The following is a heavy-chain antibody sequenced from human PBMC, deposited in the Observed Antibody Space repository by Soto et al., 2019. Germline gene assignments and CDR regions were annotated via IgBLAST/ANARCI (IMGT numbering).Heavy chain of an antibody. CDR2: ISGSGGST. Sequence: EVQLLESGGGLVQPGGSLRLSCAASGFTFSSYAMNWVRQAPGKGLEWVSVISGSGGSTYYADSVKGRFTISRDNSKNTLYLQMNSLRAEDTVVYYCARRGPGTYFDYWGQGTLVTVSS. CDR3: ARRGPGTYFDY. J-gene: IGHJ4*02. CDR1: GFTFSSYA. D-gene: IGHD6-13*01. V-gene: IGHV3-23*01.